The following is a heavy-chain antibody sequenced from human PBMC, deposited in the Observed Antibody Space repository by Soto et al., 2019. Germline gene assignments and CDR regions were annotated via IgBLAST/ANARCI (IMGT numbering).Heavy chain of an antibody. CDR2: IIPIFGTA. D-gene: IGHD2-15*01. V-gene: IGHV1-69*12. CDR1: GGTFSSYA. Sequence: QVQLVQSGAEVKKPGSSVKVSCKASGGTFSSYAISWVRQAPGQGLEWMGGIIPIFGTANYAQKFQGRVTITAHESTSTAYMELSILRSEDTAVYYCARESRYCSGGSCYFLPGIDYWGQGTLVTVSS. J-gene: IGHJ4*02. CDR3: ARESRYCSGGSCYFLPGIDY.